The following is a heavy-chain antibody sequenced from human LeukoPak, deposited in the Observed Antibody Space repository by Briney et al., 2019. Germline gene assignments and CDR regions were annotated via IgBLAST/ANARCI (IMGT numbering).Heavy chain of an antibody. J-gene: IGHJ6*02. CDR2: IYSGGST. CDR1: GFTISSNY. D-gene: IGHD6-13*01. CDR3: ARDPGSWFYYYYYGMDV. V-gene: IGHV3-66*01. Sequence: GGSLRLSCAASGFTISSNYMSWVRQAPGKGLEWVSVIYSGGSTYYADSVKGRFTISRDNSKNTLYLQMNSLRAEDTAVYYCARDPGSWFYYYYYGMDVWGQGTTVTVSS.